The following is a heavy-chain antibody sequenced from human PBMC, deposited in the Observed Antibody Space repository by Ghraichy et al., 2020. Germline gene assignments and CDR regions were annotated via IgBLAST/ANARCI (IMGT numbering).Heavy chain of an antibody. J-gene: IGHJ6*02. V-gene: IGHV4-34*01. Sequence: SETLSLTCDVLRGSFADYYWTWVRQSPGKGLEWIGEMNQGGASTFNPSFKSQVSISFDRSTNQFSLRVTSVTAADTAVYFCTRVRGTDPATYHNSGMDVWGQGTAVTVSS. CDR3: TRVRGTDPATYHNSGMDV. D-gene: IGHD2-15*01. CDR2: MNQGGAS. CDR1: RGSFADYY.